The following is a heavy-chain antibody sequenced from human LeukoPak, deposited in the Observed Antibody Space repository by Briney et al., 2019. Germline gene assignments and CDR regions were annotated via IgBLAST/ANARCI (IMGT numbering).Heavy chain of an antibody. D-gene: IGHD2-15*01. V-gene: IGHV3-23*05. Sequence: PGGSLRLSCEASGFTFSEHSMSWVRQAPGKGLEWVSTIKRDGSNTYYTDSVEGRFTISRDNSKNTLYLEMNTLRAEDTAVYYCGEGGYASFFDPWGQGTQVTVSS. CDR2: IKRDGSNT. J-gene: IGHJ5*02. CDR1: GFTFSEHS. CDR3: GEGGYASFFDP.